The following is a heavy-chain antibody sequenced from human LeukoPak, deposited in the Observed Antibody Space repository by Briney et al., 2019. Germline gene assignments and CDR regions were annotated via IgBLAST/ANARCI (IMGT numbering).Heavy chain of an antibody. CDR2: INWNGGST. CDR3: ARDRLRGIAARGFDY. Sequence: GGSLRLSCAASGFTFDDYGMSWVRQAPGKGLGWVSGINWNGGSTGYADSVKGRFTISRDNAKNSLYLQMNSLRAEDTALYYCARDRLRGIAARGFDYWGQGTLVTVSS. D-gene: IGHD6-6*01. V-gene: IGHV3-20*04. CDR1: GFTFDDYG. J-gene: IGHJ4*02.